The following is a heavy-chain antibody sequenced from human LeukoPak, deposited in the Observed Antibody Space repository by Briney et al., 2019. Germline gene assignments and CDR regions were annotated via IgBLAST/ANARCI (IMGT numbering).Heavy chain of an antibody. V-gene: IGHV1-2*02. CDR2: INPNSGGT. Sequence: RASVKVSCKASGYTFTTHYMHWVRQAPGQGLEWMGWINPNSGGTNYAQKFQGRVTMTRDTSISTAYMELSRLRSDDTAVYYCARAPYGSGSYRALPNWFDPWGQGTLVTVSS. CDR3: ARAPYGSGSYRALPNWFDP. D-gene: IGHD3-10*01. J-gene: IGHJ5*02. CDR1: GYTFTTHY.